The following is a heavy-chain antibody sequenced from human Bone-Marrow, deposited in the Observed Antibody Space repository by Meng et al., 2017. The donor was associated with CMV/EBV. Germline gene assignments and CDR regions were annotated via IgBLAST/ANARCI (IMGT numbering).Heavy chain of an antibody. CDR2: ISSSGSTI. V-gene: IGHV3-11*01. J-gene: IGHJ5*02. Sequence: GESLKISCAASGFTFSDYYMSWIRQAPGKGLEWVSYISSSGSTIYYADSVKGRFTISRDNAKNSLYLQMNSLRAEDTAVYYCARGKVDCSSTSCYGWFDPWGQGTRVTGYS. CDR1: GFTFSDYY. D-gene: IGHD2-2*01. CDR3: ARGKVDCSSTSCYGWFDP.